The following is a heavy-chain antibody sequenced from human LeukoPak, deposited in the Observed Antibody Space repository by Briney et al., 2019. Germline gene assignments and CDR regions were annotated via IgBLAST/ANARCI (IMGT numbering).Heavy chain of an antibody. V-gene: IGHV4-31*03. CDR1: GGSIRSGASY. D-gene: IGHD2-2*01. Sequence: SETLSLTCTVSGGSIRSGASYWPWIRRRPGKGLEWIAYIHHSGRTDYDPSLKSRVTISVGTSKNQFFLNLSSVTAADTAVYYCARQPPSTAGAFDIWGQGTMVTVSS. J-gene: IGHJ3*02. CDR3: ARQPPSTAGAFDI. CDR2: IHHSGRT.